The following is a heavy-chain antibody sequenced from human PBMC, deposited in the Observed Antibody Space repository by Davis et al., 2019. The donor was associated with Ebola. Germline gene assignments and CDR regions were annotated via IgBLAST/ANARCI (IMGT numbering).Heavy chain of an antibody. Sequence: PGGSLRLSCAASGFTFSSYAMSWVRQAPGKGLEWVSAISGSGGSTYYADSVKGRFTISRDNSKNTLYLQMNSLRAEDTAVYYCANVQYSSSWYHPQGWFDPWGQGTLVTVSS. D-gene: IGHD6-13*01. CDR2: ISGSGGST. CDR1: GFTFSSYA. J-gene: IGHJ5*02. V-gene: IGHV3-23*01. CDR3: ANVQYSSSWYHPQGWFDP.